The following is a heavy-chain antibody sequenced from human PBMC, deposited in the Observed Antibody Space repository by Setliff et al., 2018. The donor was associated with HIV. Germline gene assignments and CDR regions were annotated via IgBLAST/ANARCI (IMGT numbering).Heavy chain of an antibody. CDR1: GFIFSTYA. Sequence: SLRLSCAASGFIFSTYAMSWVRQAPGKGLEWVSVIGDSDGSTYYADSVKGRFSISRDNSKNTLFLQMNSLRPEDTAVYYCITDRLPGGGTYYTGFLGYWGLGTLVTVSS. V-gene: IGHV3-23*01. CDR3: ITDRLPGGGTYYTGFLGY. D-gene: IGHD1-26*01. J-gene: IGHJ4*02. CDR2: IGDSDGST.